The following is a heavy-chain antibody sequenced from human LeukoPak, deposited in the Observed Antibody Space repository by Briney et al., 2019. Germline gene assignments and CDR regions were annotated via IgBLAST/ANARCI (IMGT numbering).Heavy chain of an antibody. V-gene: IGHV3-74*01. D-gene: IGHD7-27*01. CDR2: INSDGSST. CDR1: GFTFSSYW. CDR3: ATGRWGSQPSEFDL. J-gene: IGHJ2*01. Sequence: GRSLRLSCAASGFTFSSYWMHWVRQAPGKGLVWVSRINSDGSSTSYADSVKGRFTISRDNAKNTLYLQMNSLRAEDTAVYYCATGRWGSQPSEFDLWGRGTLVIVSS.